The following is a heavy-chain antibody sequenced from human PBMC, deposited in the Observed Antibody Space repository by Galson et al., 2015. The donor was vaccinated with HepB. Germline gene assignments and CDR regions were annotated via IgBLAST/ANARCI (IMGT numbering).Heavy chain of an antibody. CDR1: GGTFSRYA. V-gene: IGHV1-69*13. CDR3: AIEGRAAVMNPVDY. D-gene: IGHD6-13*01. CDR2: ITPMFGRA. Sequence: SVKVSCKASGGTFSRYAISWVRQAPGQGLEWMGGITPMFGRANYAQKFQGRVTITADESTSTAYMELSSLRSEDTAVYYCAIEGRAAVMNPVDYWGQGTLVTVSS. J-gene: IGHJ4*02.